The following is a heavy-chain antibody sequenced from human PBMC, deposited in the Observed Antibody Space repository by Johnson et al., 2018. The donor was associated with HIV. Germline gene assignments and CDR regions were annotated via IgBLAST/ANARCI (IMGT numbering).Heavy chain of an antibody. V-gene: IGHV3-7*01. J-gene: IGHJ3*02. CDR3: ARVAYYDSSGYLGVYAFDI. CDR2: IKQDGSEK. D-gene: IGHD3-22*01. Sequence: VTLVESGGGVVQPGGSLRLSCAASGFTFSSYWMSWVRQAPGKGLEWVANIKQDGSEKYYVDSVKGRFTLSRDNAKNSVYLQMNSLRAEDTAVYYCARVAYYDSSGYLGVYAFDIWGQGTMVTVSS. CDR1: GFTFSSYW.